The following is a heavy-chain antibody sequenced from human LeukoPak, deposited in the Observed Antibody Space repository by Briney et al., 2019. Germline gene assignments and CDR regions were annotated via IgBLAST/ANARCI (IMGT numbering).Heavy chain of an antibody. CDR2: IYYSGST. Sequence: SETLSLTCAVYGGSFSSYYWSWLRQPPGKGLEWIGYIYYSGSTTYNPSLKSRVTISVDPSKNQFSLKLSSVTAADTAVYYCARRHYYGSGSPTDGMDVWGQGTTVTVSS. CDR3: ARRHYYGSGSPTDGMDV. D-gene: IGHD3-10*01. J-gene: IGHJ6*02. V-gene: IGHV4-59*01. CDR1: GGSFSSYY.